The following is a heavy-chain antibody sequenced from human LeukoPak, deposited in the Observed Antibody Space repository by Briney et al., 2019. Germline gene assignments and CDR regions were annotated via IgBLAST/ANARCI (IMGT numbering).Heavy chain of an antibody. CDR1: GGTFSSYA. D-gene: IGHD5-18*01. J-gene: IGHJ5*02. V-gene: IGHV1-8*02. Sequence: GASVKVSCKASGGTFSSYAISWVRQAPGQGLEWMGWMNPNSGNTGYAQKFQGRVTMTRNTSISTAYMELSSLRSEDTAVYYCARDSGYISSWGQGTLVTVSS. CDR3: ARDSGYISS. CDR2: MNPNSGNT.